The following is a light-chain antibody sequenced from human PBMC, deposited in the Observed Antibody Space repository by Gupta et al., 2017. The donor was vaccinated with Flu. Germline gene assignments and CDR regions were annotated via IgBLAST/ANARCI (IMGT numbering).Light chain of an antibody. CDR2: RNH. J-gene: IGLJ3*02. CDR3: AAWDDRLSGWV. Sequence: QSVLTQPPSASGTPGQSVTISCSGSSFNIGSNYVNWYQQLPGTAPKLLIYRNHQRPSGVPERFSASKSGTSASLAISGLRSDDEADYHCAAWDDRLSGWVFGGGIKLTVL. CDR1: SFNIGSNY. V-gene: IGLV1-47*01.